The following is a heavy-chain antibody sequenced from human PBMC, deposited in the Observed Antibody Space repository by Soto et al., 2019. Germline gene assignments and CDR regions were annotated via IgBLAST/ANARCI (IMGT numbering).Heavy chain of an antibody. D-gene: IGHD1-1*01. J-gene: IGHJ4*02. V-gene: IGHV1-24*01. CDR3: ATAAGQPEPLDY. CDR2: FDPEDGET. CDR1: GYTLTEVS. Sequence: ASVKVYCKVSGYTLTEVSMHWVRQAPGKGLEWMGGFDPEDGETIYAQKFQGRVTMTEDTSTDTAYMELSSLRSEDTAVYYCATAAGQPEPLDYWGQGTLVTVSS.